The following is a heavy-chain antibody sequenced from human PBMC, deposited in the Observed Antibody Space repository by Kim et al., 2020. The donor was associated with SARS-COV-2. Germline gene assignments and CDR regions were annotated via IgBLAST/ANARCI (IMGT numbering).Heavy chain of an antibody. CDR2: IIPIFGTA. J-gene: IGHJ4*02. D-gene: IGHD4-17*01. CDR3: ARTVDGGFDYGDYGFDY. CDR1: GGTFSSYA. V-gene: IGHV1-69*13. Sequence: SVKVSCKASGGTFSSYAISWVRQAPGQGLEWMGGIIPIFGTANYAQKFQGRVTITADESTSTAYMELSSLRSEDTAVYYCARTVDGGFDYGDYGFDYWGQGTLVTVSS.